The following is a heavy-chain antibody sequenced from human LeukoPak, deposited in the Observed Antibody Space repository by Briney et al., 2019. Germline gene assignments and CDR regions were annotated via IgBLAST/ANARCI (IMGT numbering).Heavy chain of an antibody. D-gene: IGHD2-15*01. J-gene: IGHJ4*02. CDR1: GLTFSNYE. CDR3: ATGGACSGGSCYGYFDY. CDR2: ISSRDSII. Sequence: PGGSLRLSCAASGLTFSNYEMNWVRQAPGKGLEWVSYISSRDSIIYYADYVKGRFTISRDNAKNSLYLQMNSLRAEDTAVYYCATGGACSGGSCYGYFDYWGQGTLVTVSS. V-gene: IGHV3-48*03.